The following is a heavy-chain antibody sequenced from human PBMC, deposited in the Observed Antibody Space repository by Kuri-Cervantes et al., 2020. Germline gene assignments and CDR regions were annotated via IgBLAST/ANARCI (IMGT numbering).Heavy chain of an antibody. J-gene: IGHJ5*02. CDR1: SYSITSSYY. D-gene: IGHD2-2*01. V-gene: IGHV4-38-2*02. CDR2: IYHNGRT. Sequence: ESLKISCTVSSYSITSSYYWGWIRQSPGKGLEWIGSIYHNGRTYYNPSLRSRVTVSVDTSKNQFSLKLSSVTAADTAVYYCARTKYQLLQGVWFDPWGQGTLVTVSS. CDR3: ARTKYQLLQGVWFDP.